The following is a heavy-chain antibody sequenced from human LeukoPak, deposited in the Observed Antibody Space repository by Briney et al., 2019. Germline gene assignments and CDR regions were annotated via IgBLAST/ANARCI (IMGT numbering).Heavy chain of an antibody. J-gene: IGHJ5*02. CDR2: IYYSGST. CDR1: GGSISSGDYY. V-gene: IGHV4-30-4*01. Sequence: TTSETLSLTCTVSGGSISSGDYYWSWIRQPPGKGLEWIGYIYYSGSTYYNPSLKSRVTISVDTSKNQFSLNLSSVTAADTAVYYCARHPTALVSYGFDPWGQGALVTVSS. CDR3: ARHPTALVSYGFDP. D-gene: IGHD5-18*01.